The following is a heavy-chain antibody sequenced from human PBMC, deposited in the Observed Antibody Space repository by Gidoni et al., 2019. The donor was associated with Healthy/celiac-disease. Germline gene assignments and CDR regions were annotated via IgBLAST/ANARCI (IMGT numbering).Heavy chain of an antibody. J-gene: IGHJ6*03. CDR3: ARATSNIVVVLAATARYYYMDV. V-gene: IGHV4-59*08. Sequence: QVQLPESGPGLVKASETLSLACAGPGGSIRSYYWSWIRQPPGQGLECIGYISDSGSTTYNPTLKSRVTISVVTPMNQFYLKLSFVSAADTAVYYWARATSNIVVVLAATARYYYMDVWGKGTPVTVSS. D-gene: IGHD2-2*01. CDR1: GGSIRSYY. CDR2: ISDSGST.